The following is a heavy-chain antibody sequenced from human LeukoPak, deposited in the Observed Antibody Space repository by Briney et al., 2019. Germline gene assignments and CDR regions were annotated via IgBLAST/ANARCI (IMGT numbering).Heavy chain of an antibody. D-gene: IGHD3-22*01. CDR1: GYSFTGYW. V-gene: IGHV5-51*01. J-gene: IGHJ6*03. Sequence: GESLKISCKGSGYSFTGYWIAWVRQMPGRGLEWMGVIYPSDSDTRYSPSFQGQVTISADRSINTAYLQWSSLKASDTATYYCARLAYNFDSSGYYRLGYYYMDVWGKGTTVIVSS. CDR2: IYPSDSDT. CDR3: ARLAYNFDSSGYYRLGYYYMDV.